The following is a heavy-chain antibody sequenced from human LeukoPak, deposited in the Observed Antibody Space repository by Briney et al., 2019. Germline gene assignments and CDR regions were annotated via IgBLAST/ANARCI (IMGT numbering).Heavy chain of an antibody. D-gene: IGHD6-13*01. CDR3: ARGSRSSSWYYFDY. J-gene: IGHJ4*02. Sequence: PSETLSLTCAVYGGSFSGYYWSWIRQPPGKGLEWIGEINHSGSTNYNPSLKSRVTISVDTSKNQFSLKLSSVTAADTAVYYCARGSRSSSWYYFDYWGQGTLVTVSS. CDR2: INHSGST. V-gene: IGHV4-34*01. CDR1: GGSFSGYY.